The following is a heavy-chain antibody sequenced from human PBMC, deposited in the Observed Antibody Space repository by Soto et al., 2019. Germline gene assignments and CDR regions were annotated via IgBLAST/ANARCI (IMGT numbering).Heavy chain of an antibody. CDR2: IIPIFGTA. Sequence: SVKVSCKASGGTFSSYAISWVRQAPGQGLEWMGGIIPIFGTANYAQKFQGRVTITADESTSTAYMELSSLRSEDTAVDYCARDQGYYDSSGYWPYYGMDVWGQGTTVTVSS. J-gene: IGHJ6*02. V-gene: IGHV1-69*13. CDR3: ARDQGYYDSSGYWPYYGMDV. D-gene: IGHD3-22*01. CDR1: GGTFSSYA.